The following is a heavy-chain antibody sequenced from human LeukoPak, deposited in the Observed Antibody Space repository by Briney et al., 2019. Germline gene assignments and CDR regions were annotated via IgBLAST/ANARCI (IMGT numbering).Heavy chain of an antibody. CDR1: GFTFSSSA. CDR3: AKDRTSMSRYYFDY. Sequence: GGSLRLSCAASGFTFSSSAFSWVRQAPGKGLEWVSAINGYMTYYADSVKGRFTISRDNSENTVYLQMDSLRAEDTAVYYCAKDRTSMSRYYFDYWGQGTLVTVSS. J-gene: IGHJ4*02. V-gene: IGHV3-23*01. D-gene: IGHD2/OR15-2a*01. CDR2: INGYMT.